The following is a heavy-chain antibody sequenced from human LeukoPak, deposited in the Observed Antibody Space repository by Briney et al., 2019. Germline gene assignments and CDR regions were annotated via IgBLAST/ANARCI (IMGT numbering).Heavy chain of an antibody. CDR1: GFTFSSYG. V-gene: IGHV3-23*01. Sequence: SGGSLRLSCATFGFTFSSYGMTWVRQAPGKGLEWVSAISGSGGSTYYADSVKGRFTISRDNSKNTLYLQMNSLRAEDTAVYYCAKERIAARTLYYYYYMDVWGKGTTVTVSS. CDR3: AKERIAARTLYYYYYMDV. J-gene: IGHJ6*03. D-gene: IGHD6-6*01. CDR2: ISGSGGST.